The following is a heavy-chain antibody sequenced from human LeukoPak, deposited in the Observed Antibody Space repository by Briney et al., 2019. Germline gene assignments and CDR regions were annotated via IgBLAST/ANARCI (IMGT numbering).Heavy chain of an antibody. V-gene: IGHV3-53*01. CDR2: IHSGGDT. Sequence: GGSLRLSCAASGFTVSSNYMSWIRQAPGKGQEWVSIIHSGGDTKYADSVKGRFAISRDNSKNTLSLQMNSLRAEDTAMYYCAKDFKSGDGKWEVDYWGQGTLVTVSS. CDR1: GFTVSSNY. D-gene: IGHD1-26*01. J-gene: IGHJ4*02. CDR3: AKDFKSGDGKWEVDY.